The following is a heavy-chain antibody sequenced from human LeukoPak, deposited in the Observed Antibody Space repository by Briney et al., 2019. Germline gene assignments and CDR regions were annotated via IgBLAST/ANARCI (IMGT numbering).Heavy chain of an antibody. D-gene: IGHD3-10*01. V-gene: IGHV4-31*03. J-gene: IGHJ4*02. Sequence: KSSETLSLTCTVSGGSISSGGYYWSWIRQHPGKGLEWIGYIYYSGSTYYNPSLKSRVTISVDTSKNQFSLKLSSVTAADTAVYYCAREIRATMVRGAIDYWGQGTLVTVSS. CDR2: IYYSGST. CDR3: AREIRATMVRGAIDY. CDR1: GGSISSGGYY.